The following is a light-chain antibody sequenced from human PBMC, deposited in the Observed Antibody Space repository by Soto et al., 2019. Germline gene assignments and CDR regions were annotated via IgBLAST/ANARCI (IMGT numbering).Light chain of an antibody. CDR2: GAS. V-gene: IGKV3-15*01. CDR3: QHYNNWPRT. CDR1: QSVSSN. J-gene: IGKJ1*01. Sequence: EIVMTQSPATLSVSPGERATLSCRASQSVSSNLAWYQQKPGQAPRLLIYGASTRATGIPARFSGSRSGTEFTLTISSLQSEDFAVYYCQHYNNWPRTFGQGTMVEIK.